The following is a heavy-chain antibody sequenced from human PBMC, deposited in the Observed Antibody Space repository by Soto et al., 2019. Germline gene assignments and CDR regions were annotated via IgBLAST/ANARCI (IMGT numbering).Heavy chain of an antibody. Sequence: TGGSLRLSCAASGFSFSTYTMSWVRQAPGKGLEWVSGISSSGGNTYYSDSVKGRFTISRDNSKDTLFLQMNRLGAEDTALYFCAKDLRPGVAPNYFDYWGQGNLVTVYS. CDR2: ISSSGGNT. CDR1: GFSFSTYT. D-gene: IGHD3-3*01. J-gene: IGHJ4*02. CDR3: AKDLRPGVAPNYFDY. V-gene: IGHV3-23*01.